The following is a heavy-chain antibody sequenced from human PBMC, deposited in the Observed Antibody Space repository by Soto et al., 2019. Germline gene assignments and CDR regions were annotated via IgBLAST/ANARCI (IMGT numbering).Heavy chain of an antibody. Sequence: QVQLVQSGAEVKKPGASVKVSCKTSGYTFSDYYMHWVRQAPGQGLEWMGWINPNNGGTRDARKFQGRVTMTRDTSGSKAYMELGRRKSDDTAVYYCTRGLLPTKIRLDLPGYWGQVNLVTVSS. D-gene: IGHD3-10*01. V-gene: IGHV1-2*02. CDR1: GYTFSDYY. CDR3: TRGLLPTKIRLDLPGY. CDR2: INPNNGGT. J-gene: IGHJ1*01.